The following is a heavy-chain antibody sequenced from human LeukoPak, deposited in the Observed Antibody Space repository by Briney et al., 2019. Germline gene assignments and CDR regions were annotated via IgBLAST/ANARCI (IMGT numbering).Heavy chain of an antibody. V-gene: IGHV3-30*02. CDR1: GFTFSSYG. CDR2: IRYDGSNK. D-gene: IGHD6-13*01. CDR3: AKDPSSSWYNWIDP. Sequence: SGGSLRLSCAASGFTFSSYGMHWVRQAPGKGLEWVAFIRYDGSNKYYADSVKGRFTISRDNSKNTLYLQMNSLRAEDTAVYYCAKDPSSSWYNWIDPWGQGTLVTVSP. J-gene: IGHJ5*02.